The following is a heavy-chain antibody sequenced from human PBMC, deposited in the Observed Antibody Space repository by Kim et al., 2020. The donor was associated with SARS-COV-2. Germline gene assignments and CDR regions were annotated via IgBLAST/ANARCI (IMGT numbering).Heavy chain of an antibody. V-gene: IGHV4-34*01. J-gene: IGHJ4*02. CDR3: ARGRVPASGSLY. D-gene: IGHD3-10*01. Sequence: TNNPTLKRRVPMSEDTSKNQFSLKLSSVTAAATAIYYCARGRVPASGSLYWGQGTLVTVSS.